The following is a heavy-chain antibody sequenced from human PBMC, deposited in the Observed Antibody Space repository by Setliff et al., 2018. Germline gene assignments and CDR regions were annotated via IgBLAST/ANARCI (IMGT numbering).Heavy chain of an antibody. CDR1: GGSLGSNPSF. D-gene: IGHD3-10*01. CDR3: ARHVGIRGRGYNYYYYYMDV. CDR2: MYYNGDT. Sequence: PSETLSLTCTVSGGSLGSNPSFWGWVRQTPGKGLEWIGSMYYNGDTYYNPSLKSQVTMSVDTSRNQFSLKLSSVTAADTAVYYCARHVGIRGRGYNYYYYYMDVWGKGTTVTVSS. J-gene: IGHJ6*03. V-gene: IGHV4-39*01.